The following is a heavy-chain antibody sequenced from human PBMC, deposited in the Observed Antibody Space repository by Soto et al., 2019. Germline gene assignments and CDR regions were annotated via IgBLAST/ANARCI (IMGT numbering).Heavy chain of an antibody. D-gene: IGHD1-26*01. CDR1: AGSFNAYY. J-gene: IGHJ6*02. CDR3: AGGRREVGCMTSIYYYYGFDV. Sequence: QLHQWGAGLLKPSETLSLSCTVYAGSFNAYYWTWLRQSPGKGLEWIGEINHLGVTDYNPSLESRVTISVDTSKNQFTLSLTSVTAADTAVFYCAGGRREVGCMTSIYYYYGFDVWGQGTAVTVS. V-gene: IGHV4-34*01. CDR2: INHLGVT.